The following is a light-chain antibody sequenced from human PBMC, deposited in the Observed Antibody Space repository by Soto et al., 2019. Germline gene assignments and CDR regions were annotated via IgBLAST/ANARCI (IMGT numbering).Light chain of an antibody. Sequence: EIVMTQSPATLSVSPGERATLSCRASQSVHSNLAWYQQKPGQAPRLLIYGASTRATGIPAWFSGSGSGTEFTLTISSLQSEDFAVYYCQQYNDWPLTIGGGTKVDI. CDR3: QQYNDWPLT. CDR1: QSVHSN. CDR2: GAS. J-gene: IGKJ4*01. V-gene: IGKV3-15*01.